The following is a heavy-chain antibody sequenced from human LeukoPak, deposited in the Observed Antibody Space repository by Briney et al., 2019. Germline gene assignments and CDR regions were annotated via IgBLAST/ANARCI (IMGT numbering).Heavy chain of an antibody. Sequence: PGGSLRLSCAASGFTVSSNYMSWVRQAPGKGLEWVSFISSSSSYIYCADSVKGRFTISRDNAKNSLYLQMNSLRAEDTAVYYCARGGSSWYYFDYWGQGTLVTVSS. CDR1: GFTVSSNY. J-gene: IGHJ4*02. V-gene: IGHV3-21*01. CDR2: ISSSSSYI. D-gene: IGHD6-13*01. CDR3: ARGGSSWYYFDY.